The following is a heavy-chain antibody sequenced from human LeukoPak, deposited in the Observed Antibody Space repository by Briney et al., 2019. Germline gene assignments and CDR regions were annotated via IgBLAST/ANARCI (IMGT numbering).Heavy chain of an antibody. CDR1: GYTFTSYG. Sequence: ASVKVSCKASGYTFTSYGISWVRQAPGQGLEWMGWISAYNGNTNYAQKLQGRVTMTTDTSTSTAYMELRSLRSDDTAVYYCARGRLYCTNGVCPRAKNYYYYYMDVWGKGTTVTVSS. J-gene: IGHJ6*03. D-gene: IGHD2-8*01. CDR3: ARGRLYCTNGVCPRAKNYYYYYMDV. V-gene: IGHV1-18*01. CDR2: ISAYNGNT.